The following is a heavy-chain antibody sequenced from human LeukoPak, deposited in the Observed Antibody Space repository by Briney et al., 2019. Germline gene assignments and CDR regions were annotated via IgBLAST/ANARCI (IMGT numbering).Heavy chain of an antibody. D-gene: IGHD3-3*01. Sequence: SETLSLTCTVSGYSISSGYHWGWVRQPPGKGLEWIGSIFQFGNTYYNPSLKSRVTISVDTSKNQFSLKLSSVTAADTAVYYCAREGRHFLDFWSGRKHNWFDPWGQGTLVTVSS. CDR2: IFQFGNT. V-gene: IGHV4-38-2*02. J-gene: IGHJ5*02. CDR3: AREGRHFLDFWSGRKHNWFDP. CDR1: GYSISSGYH.